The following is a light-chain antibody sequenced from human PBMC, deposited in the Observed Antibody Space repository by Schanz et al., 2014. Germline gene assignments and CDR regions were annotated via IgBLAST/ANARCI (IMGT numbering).Light chain of an antibody. CDR1: SSDVGGYNY. CDR2: DVS. Sequence: QSALTQPRSVSGSPGQSVAISCTGTSSDVGGYNYVSWYQHHPGKAPKLMIYDVSKRPSGVPDRFSGSKSGNTASLTISGLQADNEAEYYCCSYTSSSTLVFGGGTKLTVL. CDR3: CSYTSSSTLV. J-gene: IGLJ3*02. V-gene: IGLV2-11*01.